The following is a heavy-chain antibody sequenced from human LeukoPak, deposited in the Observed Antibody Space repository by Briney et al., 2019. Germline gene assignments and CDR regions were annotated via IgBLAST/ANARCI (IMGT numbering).Heavy chain of an antibody. CDR3: ARDGWPAFDY. CDR2: TFYRSKWCN. CDR1: GDRVSSNTAA. V-gene: IGHV6-1*01. J-gene: IGHJ4*02. Sequence: SQTLSLTCAISGDRVSSNTAAWNWIRQSPSGGLEWLGRTFYRSKWCNDYAVSVKSRITINPDTSKNQFSLHLNSVTPEDTAVYFCARDGWPAFDYWGQGTLVTVSS. D-gene: IGHD2-15*01.